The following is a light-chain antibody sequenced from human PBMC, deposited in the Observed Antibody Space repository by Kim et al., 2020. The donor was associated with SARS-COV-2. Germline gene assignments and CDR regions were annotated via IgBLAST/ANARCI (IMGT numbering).Light chain of an antibody. CDR3: QRYDGAPWA. CDR1: QFISHY. J-gene: IGKJ1*01. Sequence: DIQMTQSPSSLSASVGDRVTITCRTSQFISHYSAWYQKKPGKVPQLRIYDASTLQPGVPSRFSGTASGTEFTLTINSLQPEDVATYYCQRYDGAPWAFGQGTKVDIK. V-gene: IGKV1-27*01. CDR2: DAS.